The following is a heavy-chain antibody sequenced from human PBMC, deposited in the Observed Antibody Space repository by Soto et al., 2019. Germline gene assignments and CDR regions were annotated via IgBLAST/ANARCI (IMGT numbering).Heavy chain of an antibody. CDR2: ISPRSESV. V-gene: IGHV3-48*01. CDR1: GFTFSHRG. D-gene: IGHD5-12*01. Sequence: EVQLKQSGGGLVQPGGSLRLSCAASGFTFSHRGMIWVRQAPGKGLEWVSYISPRSESVHYARSVKGRFSISRDDDRDSLHLQINSLRADDMAVYYCARVEGPTVDTMFFEYWGQGVLVTVSS. J-gene: IGHJ4*02. CDR3: ARVEGPTVDTMFFEY.